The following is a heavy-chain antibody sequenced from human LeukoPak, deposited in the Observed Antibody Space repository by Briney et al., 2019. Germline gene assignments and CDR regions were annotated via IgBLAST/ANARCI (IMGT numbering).Heavy chain of an antibody. Sequence: GGSLRLSCAASGFTFTSYAMSWVRQAPGKGLEWVSAISGSGGSTYSADSVKGRFTISRDNSKNTLYLQMNSLRAEDTAVYYCAKVDTAMVDAFDIWGQGTMVTVPS. CDR2: ISGSGGST. CDR1: GFTFTSYA. J-gene: IGHJ3*02. D-gene: IGHD5-18*01. V-gene: IGHV3-23*01. CDR3: AKVDTAMVDAFDI.